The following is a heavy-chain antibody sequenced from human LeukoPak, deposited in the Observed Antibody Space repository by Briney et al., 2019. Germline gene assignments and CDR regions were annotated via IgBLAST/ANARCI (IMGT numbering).Heavy chain of an antibody. CDR2: IESDGSST. D-gene: IGHD3-22*01. V-gene: IGHV3-74*01. CDR1: GFTFRTYG. Sequence: GGSLRLSCAASGFTFRTYGMNWVRQAPGKGLVWVSHIESDGSSTSYADSVKGRFTISRDNAANTLYLQMNSLRAEDSAVYYCARGSYYDSSGYYYYGMDVWGQGTTVTGSS. J-gene: IGHJ6*02. CDR3: ARGSYYDSSGYYYYGMDV.